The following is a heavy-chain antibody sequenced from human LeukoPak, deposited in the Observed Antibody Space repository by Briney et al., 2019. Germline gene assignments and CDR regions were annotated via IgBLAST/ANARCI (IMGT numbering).Heavy chain of an antibody. J-gene: IGHJ4*02. CDR3: ARGPPNWGYDY. D-gene: IGHD7-27*01. V-gene: IGHV1-8*01. CDR2: ISPNSGDT. CDR1: GYTFTSYD. Sequence: ASVKVSCKASGYTFTSYDFNWVRQATGQRPEWMGWISPNSGDTGYAQKFQDRVTMTRNTSISTAYMELSSLRSDDTAVYYCARGPPNWGYDYWGPGTLVTVSS.